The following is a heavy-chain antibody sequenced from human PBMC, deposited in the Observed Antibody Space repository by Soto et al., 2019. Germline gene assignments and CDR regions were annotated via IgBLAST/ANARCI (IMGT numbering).Heavy chain of an antibody. V-gene: IGHV3-66*01. CDR1: GFTVSSNY. D-gene: IGHD3-9*01. CDR3: ARDNNYYILTGNYCMDV. CDR2: IYSDGST. Sequence: GGSLRLSCEASGFTVSSNYMSWVRQAPGKGLEWVSVIYSDGSTYYADSVMGRCTISRDNSKNTLYLQMSILRAEDTAVYYCARDNNYYILTGNYCMDVWGQGTTVTVSS. J-gene: IGHJ6*02.